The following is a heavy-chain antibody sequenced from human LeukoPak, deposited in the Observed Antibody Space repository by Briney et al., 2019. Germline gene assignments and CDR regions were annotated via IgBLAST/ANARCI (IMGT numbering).Heavy chain of an antibody. CDR3: AKDSGGYSLSLDY. CDR1: GFTFDDYA. CDR2: ISWNSGSI. D-gene: IGHD1-26*01. J-gene: IGHJ4*02. V-gene: IGHV3-9*01. Sequence: HPGGSLRLSCAASGFTFDDYAMHWVRQAPGKGLEWVSGISWNSGSIGYADSVKGRFTISRDNAKNSLYLQMNSLRAEDTALYYCAKDSGGYSLSLDYWGQGTLVTVSS.